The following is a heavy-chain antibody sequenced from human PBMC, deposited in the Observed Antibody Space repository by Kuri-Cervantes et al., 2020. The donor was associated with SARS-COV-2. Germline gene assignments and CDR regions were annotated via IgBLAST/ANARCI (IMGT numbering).Heavy chain of an antibody. V-gene: IGHV3-23*01. J-gene: IGHJ4*02. CDR3: AKGGSDYIWGSYGRPPTDGY. D-gene: IGHD3-16*01. Sequence: GGSLRLSYAASGFTFSSYALSWVRQAPGKGLEWVSGISNSGGRTHYADSAKGRFTISRDNSKNTLYLEMNSLRAEDTAVYYCAKGGSDYIWGSYGRPPTDGYWGQGTLVTVSS. CDR1: GFTFSSYA. CDR2: ISNSGGRT.